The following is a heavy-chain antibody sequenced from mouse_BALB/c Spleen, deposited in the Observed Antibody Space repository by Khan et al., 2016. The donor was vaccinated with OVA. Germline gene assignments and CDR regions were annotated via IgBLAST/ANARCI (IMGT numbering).Heavy chain of an antibody. J-gene: IGHJ2*01. V-gene: IGHV1-20*02. Sequence: VQLQQSGPELVKPGASVKISCKASGYSFTGYFMNWVMQSHGKPLEWIGRINPHIGETFYNQKFKDKATLTVADSSSTAHMQLRSLASEESAVYYCARIYRSDFDYWGQGTTLTVSS. CDR1: GYSFTGYF. D-gene: IGHD1-1*01. CDR3: ARIYRSDFDY. CDR2: INPHIGET.